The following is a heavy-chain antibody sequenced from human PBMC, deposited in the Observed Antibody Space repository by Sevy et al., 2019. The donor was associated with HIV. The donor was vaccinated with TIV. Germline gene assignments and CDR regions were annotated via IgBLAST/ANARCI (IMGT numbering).Heavy chain of an antibody. J-gene: IGHJ4*02. CDR1: GFTFIDSW. V-gene: IGHV3-15*01. CDR2: IKSESDGGTR. Sequence: GGSLRLSCAASGFTFIDSWMNWVRQGTGKGLEWVARIKSESDGGTRDYAAPVQGRFTISRDDSKKVMWLQMDSLKIEDTGVYYCTTGPFDFWGQGTLVTVSS. CDR3: TTGPFDF.